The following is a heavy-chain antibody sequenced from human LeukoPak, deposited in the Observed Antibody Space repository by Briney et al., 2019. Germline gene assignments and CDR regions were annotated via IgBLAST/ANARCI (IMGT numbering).Heavy chain of an antibody. CDR1: GGSISSSSYY. Sequence: PSETLSLTCTVSGGSISSSSYYWGWIRQPPGKGLEWIGSIYYSGSTYYNPSLKSRVTISVDTSKNQFSLKLSSVTAADTAVYYCARRNYSYGSETAFDFWGQGTLVTVSS. J-gene: IGHJ4*02. CDR3: ARRNYSYGSETAFDF. V-gene: IGHV4-39*01. CDR2: IYYSGST. D-gene: IGHD3-10*01.